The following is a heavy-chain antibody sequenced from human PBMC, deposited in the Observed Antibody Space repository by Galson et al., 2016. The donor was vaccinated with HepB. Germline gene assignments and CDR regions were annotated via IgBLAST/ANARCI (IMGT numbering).Heavy chain of an antibody. J-gene: IGHJ4*02. D-gene: IGHD3-3*01. Sequence: SLRLSCAGSGFTFGYYWMSWVRQAPGKGLEWVSSISGSGGSTYYADSVKGRFTISRDNTKNTLYLQMNSLRAEDTTLYYCAKDVGYDFWSGSYSPFDYWGQGTLVTVSS. CDR2: ISGSGGST. CDR1: GFTFGYYW. CDR3: AKDVGYDFWSGSYSPFDY. V-gene: IGHV3-23*01.